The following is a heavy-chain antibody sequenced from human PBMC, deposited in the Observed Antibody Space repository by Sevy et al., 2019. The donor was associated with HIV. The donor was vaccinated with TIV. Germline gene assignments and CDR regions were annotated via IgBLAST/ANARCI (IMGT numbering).Heavy chain of an antibody. CDR3: ASDHENVVVPAALRGGWFDP. D-gene: IGHD2-2*01. CDR2: ISSSSSYI. J-gene: IGHJ5*02. Sequence: GGSLRLSCAASGFTFSSYSMNWVRQAPGKGLEWVSSISSSSSYIYYADSVKGRFTISRDNAKNSLYLQMNSLRAEDTAVYYWASDHENVVVPAALRGGWFDPWGQGTLVTVSS. CDR1: GFTFSSYS. V-gene: IGHV3-21*01.